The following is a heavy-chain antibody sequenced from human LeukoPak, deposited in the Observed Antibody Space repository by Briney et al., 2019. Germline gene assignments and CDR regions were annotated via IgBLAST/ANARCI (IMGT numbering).Heavy chain of an antibody. D-gene: IGHD6-19*01. CDR2: ISYGGSNK. CDR3: AKSIAVACLAGGRTFDY. CDR1: GFTFSSYA. J-gene: IGHJ4*02. V-gene: IGHV3-30*04. Sequence: GGSLRLSCAASGFTFSSYAMHWVRQAPGKGLEWVAVISYGGSNKYYADSMKGRFTISRDNSKNTLYLQMNSLRAEDTAVYYCAKSIAVACLAGGRTFDYWGQGTLVTVSS.